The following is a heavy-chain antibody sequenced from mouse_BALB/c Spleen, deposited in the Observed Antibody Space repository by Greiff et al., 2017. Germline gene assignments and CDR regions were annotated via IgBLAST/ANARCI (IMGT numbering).Heavy chain of an antibody. J-gene: IGHJ1*01. D-gene: IGHD2-1*01. CDR1: GFTFSDYY. CDR2: ISDGGSYT. CDR3: AREAYGNYVRYFDV. Sequence: VQLKESGGGLVKPGGSLKLSCAASGFTFSDYYMYWVRQTPEKRLEWVATISDGGSYTYYPDSVKGRFTISRDNAKNNLYLQMSSLKSEDTAMYYCAREAYGNYVRYFDVWGAGTTVTVSS. V-gene: IGHV5-4*02.